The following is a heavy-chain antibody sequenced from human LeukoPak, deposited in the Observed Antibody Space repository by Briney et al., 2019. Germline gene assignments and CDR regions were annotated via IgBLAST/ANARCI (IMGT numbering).Heavy chain of an antibody. CDR1: GYTFTSYG. V-gene: IGHV1-2*02. Sequence: ASVKVSCKASGYTFTSYGISWVRQAPGQGLEWMGWINPNSGGTNYAQKFQGRVTMTRDTSISTAYMELSRLRSDDTAVYYCARPILEWLLYPKLGYYYGMDVWGQGTTVTVSS. J-gene: IGHJ6*02. D-gene: IGHD3-3*01. CDR3: ARPILEWLLYPKLGYYYGMDV. CDR2: INPNSGGT.